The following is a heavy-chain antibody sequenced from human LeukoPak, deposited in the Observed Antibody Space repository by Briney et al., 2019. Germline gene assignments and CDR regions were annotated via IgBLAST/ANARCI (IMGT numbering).Heavy chain of an antibody. D-gene: IGHD3-3*01. J-gene: IGHJ3*02. CDR2: IYTSGST. CDR1: VGSISSYY. V-gene: IGHV4-4*07. Sequence: SETLSLTCTVSVGSISSYYWSWMRQPAGGGGGWSGRIYTSGSTNYNPSLKSRVTMSVDTSKNQFSLKLSSVTAADTAVYYCARDVTVAPYYDFWSGAYYGGAFDIWGQGTMVTVSS. CDR3: ARDVTVAPYYDFWSGAYYGGAFDI.